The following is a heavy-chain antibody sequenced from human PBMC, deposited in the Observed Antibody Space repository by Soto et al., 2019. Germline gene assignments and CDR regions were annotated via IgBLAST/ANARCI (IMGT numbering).Heavy chain of an antibody. CDR1: GFTFNTYA. CDR2: ISDSGGRT. J-gene: IGHJ4*02. V-gene: IGHV3-23*01. Sequence: PGGSLRLSCAASGFTFNTYAMSWVRQAPGKGLEWVSAISDSGGRTYYVDSVKGRFTISRDNSKNTLYLQMNSLRAEDTAVYFCAKELVNSGWTYFDYWGQGTLVTVSS. CDR3: AKELVNSGWTYFDY. D-gene: IGHD6-19*01.